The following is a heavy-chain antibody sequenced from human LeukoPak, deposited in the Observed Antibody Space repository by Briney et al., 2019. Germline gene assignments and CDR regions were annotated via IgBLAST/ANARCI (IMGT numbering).Heavy chain of an antibody. V-gene: IGHV4-59*12. CDR3: ARDVKADLNNSPFAFDI. Sequence: SETLSLTCTVSGGSITSYYWSWIRQPPGKGLDWIGYIYDSGSTNYNPPLKSRVTMSVDTSKNRFSLKLSSVTAADTAVYYCARDVKADLNNSPFAFDIWGQGTMVTVSS. CDR1: GGSITSYY. J-gene: IGHJ3*02. CDR2: IYDSGST. D-gene: IGHD2/OR15-2a*01.